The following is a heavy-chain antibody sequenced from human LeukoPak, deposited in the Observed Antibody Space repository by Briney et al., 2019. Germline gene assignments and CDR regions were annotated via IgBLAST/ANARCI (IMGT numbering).Heavy chain of an antibody. CDR2: ICTSGST. J-gene: IGHJ4*02. D-gene: IGHD2-15*01. CDR1: GGSISSYN. Sequence: SETLSLTCTVSGGSISSYNWSWIRQPAGKGLEWIGRICTSGSTNYNPSLKSRVTMSVDTSKNQFSLKLSSVTAADTAVYYCARDIKVDCSGGSCYAYFDYWGQGTLVTVSS. V-gene: IGHV4-4*07. CDR3: ARDIKVDCSGGSCYAYFDY.